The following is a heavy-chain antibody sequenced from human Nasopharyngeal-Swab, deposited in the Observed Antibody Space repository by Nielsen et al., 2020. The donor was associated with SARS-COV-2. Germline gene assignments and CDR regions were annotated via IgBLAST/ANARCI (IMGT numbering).Heavy chain of an antibody. CDR1: GGSISSGGYY. Sequence: LSLTCAVYGGSISSGGYYWSWIRQHPGKGLEWIGYIYYSGSTYYNPSLKSRVTISVDTSKNQFSLKLSSVTAADTAVYYCARVLTRNLVVALVLDAFDIWGQWTMVTVSS. D-gene: IGHD2-15*01. J-gene: IGHJ3*02. CDR2: IYYSGST. V-gene: IGHV4-31*11. CDR3: ARVLTRNLVVALVLDAFDI.